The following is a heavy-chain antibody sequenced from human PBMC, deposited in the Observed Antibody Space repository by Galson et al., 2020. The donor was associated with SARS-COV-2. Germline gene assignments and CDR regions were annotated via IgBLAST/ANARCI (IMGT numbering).Heavy chain of an antibody. CDR1: GGSFSGYY. CDR3: ARGRRYCSSTSCYRNPYYYYGMDV. Sequence: SETLSLTCAVYGGSFSGYYWSWIRQPPGKGLEWIGEINHSGSTNYNPSLKSRVTISVDTSKNQFSLKLSSVTAADTAVYYCARGRRYCSSTSCYRNPYYYYGMDVWGQGTTVTVSS. D-gene: IGHD2-2*02. J-gene: IGHJ6*02. V-gene: IGHV4-34*01. CDR2: INHSGST.